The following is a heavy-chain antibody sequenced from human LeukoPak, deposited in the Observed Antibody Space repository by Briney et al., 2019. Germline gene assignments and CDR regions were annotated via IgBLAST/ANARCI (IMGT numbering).Heavy chain of an antibody. CDR2: IYYSGST. D-gene: IGHD6-19*01. Sequence: SETLSLTCTVSGGSISSYYWSWIRQPPGKGLEWIGSIYYSGSTDYNPSLKSRVTISLDTSKIQFSLKLSSVTAADTAVYYCARESSGWSFDYWGQGTLVTVSS. V-gene: IGHV4-59*12. CDR1: GGSISSYY. J-gene: IGHJ4*02. CDR3: ARESSGWSFDY.